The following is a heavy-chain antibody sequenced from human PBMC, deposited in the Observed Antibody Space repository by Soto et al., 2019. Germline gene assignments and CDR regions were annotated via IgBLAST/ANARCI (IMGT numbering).Heavy chain of an antibody. CDR2: ISAYNGNT. V-gene: IGHV1-18*01. CDR1: GYTFTSYG. D-gene: IGHD6-13*01. J-gene: IGHJ6*03. Sequence: QGQLVQSGAEVKKPGASVKVSCKASGYTFTSYGISWVRQAPGQGLEWMGWISAYNGNTNYAQKLQARVTMTTDRTTSKAYRELRSLRADDTAVYYCARGEGAAAGGSRSWAYYYYCFIDVWGKGTTGTVSS. CDR3: ARGEGAAAGGSRSWAYYYYCFIDV.